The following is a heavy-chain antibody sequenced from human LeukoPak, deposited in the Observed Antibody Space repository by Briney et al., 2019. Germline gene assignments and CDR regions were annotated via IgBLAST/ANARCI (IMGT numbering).Heavy chain of an antibody. CDR2: ISWNSGSV. D-gene: IGHD6-13*01. V-gene: IGHV3-9*01. CDR1: GFTFGDYG. Sequence: GGSLRLSCAASGFTFGDYGMHWVRQAPGKGLEWVSGISWNSGSVGYADSGKGRFTISRDNAKNSLYLQMNSLRAEDTALYYCAKGFGSSALYYYYMDVWGKGTTATVSS. CDR3: AKGFGSSALYYYYMDV. J-gene: IGHJ6*03.